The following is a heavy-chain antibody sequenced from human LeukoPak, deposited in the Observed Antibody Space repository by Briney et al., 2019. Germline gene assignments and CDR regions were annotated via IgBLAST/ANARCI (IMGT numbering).Heavy chain of an antibody. CDR1: GFSFSGHN. V-gene: IGHV3-21*01. CDR2: ISSRSNYI. D-gene: IGHD3-10*01. J-gene: IGHJ4*02. CDR3: ARDYLGFGESGFDY. Sequence: PGGSLRLSCAVSGFSFSGHNMNWVRQAPGKGLEWVASISSRSNYIYYADSLKGRFTVSRDNARNSLFLQMTRLRAEDTAVYYCARDYLGFGESGFDYWGQGTLVIVSS.